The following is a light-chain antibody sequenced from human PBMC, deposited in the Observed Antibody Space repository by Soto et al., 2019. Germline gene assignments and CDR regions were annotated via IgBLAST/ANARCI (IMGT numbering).Light chain of an antibody. J-gene: IGLJ1*01. Sequence: QSALTQPASVSGSPGQSITISCTGTSSDVGGSNHVSWYQHHPGKAPKLIIYEVSYRPSGVSNRFSGSKSGYTASLTISGLQAEDEADYYCSSYTSSSTWVFGTGTKLTVL. CDR2: EVS. CDR1: SSDVGGSNH. CDR3: SSYTSSSTWV. V-gene: IGLV2-14*01.